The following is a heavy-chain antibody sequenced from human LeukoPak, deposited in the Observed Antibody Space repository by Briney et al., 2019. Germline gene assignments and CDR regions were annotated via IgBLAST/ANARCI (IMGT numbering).Heavy chain of an antibody. CDR3: ARDQGSGSANSYYYYGMDV. V-gene: IGHV3-30*07. CDR1: GFTFSNYA. J-gene: IGHJ6*02. Sequence: GRSLRLSCAASGFTFSNYAMHWVRQAPGKGLEWVAVISYDGTNKYYADSVKGRFTISRDNAKNSLYLQMNSLRAEDTAVYYCARDQGSGSANSYYYYGMDVWGQGTTVTVSS. D-gene: IGHD3-10*01. CDR2: ISYDGTNK.